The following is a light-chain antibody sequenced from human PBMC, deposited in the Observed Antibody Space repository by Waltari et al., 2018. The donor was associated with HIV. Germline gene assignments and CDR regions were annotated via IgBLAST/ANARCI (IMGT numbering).Light chain of an antibody. Sequence: QLVLTQSPSASASLRASVKLTCTLSSGHTTYAIAWHQQQPEKGPRFLMKVNSDGSHTRGDVIPDRFSGSSSGAQRYLTIASLQSADEADYYCQTWGTGIVVFGGGTKLTVL. CDR1: SGHTTYA. CDR2: VNSDGSH. J-gene: IGLJ2*01. CDR3: QTWGTGIVV. V-gene: IGLV4-69*01.